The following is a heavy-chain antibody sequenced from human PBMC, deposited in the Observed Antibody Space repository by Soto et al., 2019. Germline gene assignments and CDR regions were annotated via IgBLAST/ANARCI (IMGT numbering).Heavy chain of an antibody. J-gene: IGHJ3*02. CDR1: GGSISSDDYY. D-gene: IGHD3-22*01. CDR3: ARGYTDYYDSSGSAFDI. Sequence: SETLSLTCTVSGGSISSDDYYWSWIRQPPGKGLEWIGYIYYSGSTYYNPSLKSRVTISVDTSKNQFSLKLSSVTAADTAVYYCARGYTDYYDSSGSAFDIWGQGTMVTVSS. V-gene: IGHV4-30-4*01. CDR2: IYYSGST.